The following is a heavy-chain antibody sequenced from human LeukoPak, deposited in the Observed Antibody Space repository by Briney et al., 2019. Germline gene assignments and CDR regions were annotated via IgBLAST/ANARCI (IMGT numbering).Heavy chain of an antibody. CDR3: ARDHCSGGSCYIGL. D-gene: IGHD2-15*01. V-gene: IGHV3-20*04. CDR2: ISWSGVSR. Sequence: GGSLRLSCAASGFTFDDYGMSWVRQAPGKGLEWVSAISWSGVSRAYADSLKGRSTISRDNAKNSLYLQIHSLRAEDTAFYYCARDHCSGGSCYIGLWGQGALVTVSS. CDR1: GFTFDDYG. J-gene: IGHJ4*02.